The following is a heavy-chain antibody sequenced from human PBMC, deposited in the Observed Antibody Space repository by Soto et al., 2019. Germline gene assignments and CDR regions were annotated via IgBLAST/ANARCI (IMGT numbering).Heavy chain of an antibody. CDR3: ARRGALTSYYYGYYFDY. V-gene: IGHV1-3*01. Sequence: ASVKVSCKASGYPFPRYAMNWVRQAPGQSPEWMGGINPGNGNTKYSQRFQGRVTITRDTSASTAYMELSSLTSEDTAVYYCARRGALTSYYYGYYFDYWGQGTLVTVSS. J-gene: IGHJ4*02. CDR1: GYPFPRYA. CDR2: INPGNGNT. D-gene: IGHD3-9*01.